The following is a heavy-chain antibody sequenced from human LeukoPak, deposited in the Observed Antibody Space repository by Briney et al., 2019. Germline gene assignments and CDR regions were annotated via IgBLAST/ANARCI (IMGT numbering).Heavy chain of an antibody. CDR3: ARAPAPVGAVKKDYFDY. D-gene: IGHD1-26*01. CDR1: GYTFTSYD. J-gene: IGHJ4*02. CDR2: MNPNSGNT. V-gene: IGHV1-8*01. Sequence: ASVKVSCKASGYTFTSYDINWVRQATGQGLEWMGWMNPNSGNTGYAQKFQGRVTMTRNTSISTAYMELSSLTSGDTAVYYCARAPAPVGAVKKDYFDYLGQGTLVTVSS.